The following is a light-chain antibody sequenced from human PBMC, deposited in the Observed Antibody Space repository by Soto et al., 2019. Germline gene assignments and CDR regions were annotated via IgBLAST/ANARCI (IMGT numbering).Light chain of an antibody. Sequence: IQLTQSPSSLSASVGDRVTITCRASQSISSWLAWYQQKPGKAPKLLIYDASSLESGVPSRFSGSGSGTEFTLTISSLQPDDFATYYCQQYNSYWTFGGGTKVDI. J-gene: IGKJ4*01. CDR3: QQYNSYWT. CDR1: QSISSW. CDR2: DAS. V-gene: IGKV1-5*01.